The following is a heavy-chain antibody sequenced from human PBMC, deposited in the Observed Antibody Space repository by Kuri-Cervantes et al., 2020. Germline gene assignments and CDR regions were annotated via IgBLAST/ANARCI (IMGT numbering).Heavy chain of an antibody. J-gene: IGHJ4*02. CDR2: IGAAGDT. D-gene: IGHD2-2*01. Sequence: GESLKISCAASGFTFSYYDMHWVRLDTGRGLEWVSTIGAAGDTYYQGSVKGRFTISRANAKNSLYLQMNSLRAEDTAVYYCAKWSGRYQLLGYFDYWGQGTLVTVSS. CDR1: GFTFSYYD. CDR3: AKWSGRYQLLGYFDY. V-gene: IGHV3-13*01.